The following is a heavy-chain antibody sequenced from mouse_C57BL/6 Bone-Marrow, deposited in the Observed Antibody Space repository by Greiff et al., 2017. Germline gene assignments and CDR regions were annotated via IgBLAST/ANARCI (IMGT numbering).Heavy chain of an antibody. J-gene: IGHJ3*01. Sequence: QVQLKESGAELARPGASVKLSCKASGYTFTSYGISWVKQRTGQGLEWIGEIYPRSGNTYYNEKFKGKATLTADKSSSTAYMELRSLTSEDSAVYFCAREILRPFAYWGQGTLVTVSA. CDR3: AREILRPFAY. CDR1: GYTFTSYG. CDR2: IYPRSGNT. D-gene: IGHD1-2*01. V-gene: IGHV1-81*01.